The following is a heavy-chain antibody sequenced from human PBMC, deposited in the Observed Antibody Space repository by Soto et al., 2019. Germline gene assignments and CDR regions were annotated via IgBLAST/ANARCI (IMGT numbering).Heavy chain of an antibody. CDR2: MSHSGGT. CDR1: GGSVSSGSYY. J-gene: IGHJ3*02. D-gene: IGHD1-1*01. CDR3: ARVERGTATTVVDAFDI. Sequence: QVQLQQWGAGLLKPSETLSLTCAVYGGSVSSGSYYWSWIRQPPGKGLEWIGEMSHSGGTHFNPSLKRRVPMSVEPSKSHFSLKMGFVTAADTALYYCARVERGTATTVVDAFDIWGPGTMVTVSS. V-gene: IGHV4-34*01.